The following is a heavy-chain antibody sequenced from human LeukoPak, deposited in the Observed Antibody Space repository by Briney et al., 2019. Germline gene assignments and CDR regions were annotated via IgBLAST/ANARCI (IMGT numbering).Heavy chain of an antibody. Sequence: SETLSLTCTVSGGSISSYHLSWIRQPAGKGLEWIGRVHSSERTNYNPSFKSRSTMSVDTSKNQFSLNLTSVTAADTAVYYCAREWELRSRGMDVWGQGTTVTVSS. D-gene: IGHD1-26*01. J-gene: IGHJ6*02. CDR1: GGSISSYH. CDR3: AREWELRSRGMDV. V-gene: IGHV4-4*07. CDR2: VHSSERT.